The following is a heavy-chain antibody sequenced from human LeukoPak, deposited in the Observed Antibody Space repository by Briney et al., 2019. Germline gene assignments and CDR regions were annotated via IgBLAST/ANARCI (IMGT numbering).Heavy chain of an antibody. D-gene: IGHD6-19*01. CDR1: GFTVSTNY. J-gene: IGHJ3*02. CDR2: IYSGGST. CDR3: ARDYESSGSNGAFDI. Sequence: ESLKISCAASGFTVSTNYMSWVRQAPGKGLEWVSVIYSGGSTHYAESVKGRFTISRDNSKNTVYLQMNSVRAEDTAVYYCARDYESSGSNGAFDIWGQGTMVTVSS. V-gene: IGHV3-53*01.